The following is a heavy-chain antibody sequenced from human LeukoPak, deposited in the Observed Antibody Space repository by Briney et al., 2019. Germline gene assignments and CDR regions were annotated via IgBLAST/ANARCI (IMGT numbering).Heavy chain of an antibody. D-gene: IGHD3/OR15-3a*01. Sequence: PSETLSLTCTVSGGSISSYYWSWIRQPPGKGLEWIGYIYNSGSTNYNPSLKSQVSISIDTSKNQFSLKLTSVTAADTAVYYCARQTGSGLFILPGGQGTLVTVSS. CDR1: GGSISSYY. J-gene: IGHJ4*02. CDR2: IYNSGST. V-gene: IGHV4-59*08. CDR3: ARQTGSGLFILP.